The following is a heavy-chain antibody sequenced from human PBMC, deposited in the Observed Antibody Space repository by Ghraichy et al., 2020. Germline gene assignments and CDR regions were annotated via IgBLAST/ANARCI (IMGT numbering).Heavy chain of an antibody. D-gene: IGHD4-17*01. V-gene: IGHV3-30*03. CDR1: GFTFSSYG. Sequence: GGSLRLSCAASGFTFSSYGMHWVRQAPGKGLEWVAVISYDGSNKYYADSLKGRFTISRDNSKNTLYLQMNSLRVEDTAVYYCAIIFYGDYSFGPIHYWGQGTLVTVSS. CDR3: AIIFYGDYSFGPIHY. J-gene: IGHJ4*02. CDR2: ISYDGSNK.